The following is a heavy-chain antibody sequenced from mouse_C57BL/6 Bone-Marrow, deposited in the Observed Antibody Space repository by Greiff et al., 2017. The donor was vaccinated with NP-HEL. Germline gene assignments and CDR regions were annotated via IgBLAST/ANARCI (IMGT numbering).Heavy chain of an antibody. CDR1: GFTFSSYG. D-gene: IGHD1-1*01. V-gene: IGHV5-6*02. CDR2: ISSGGSYT. J-gene: IGHJ3*01. CDR3: ARHDESYYYGSSFAY. Sequence: DVKLVESGGDLVKPGGSLKLSCAASGFTFSSYGMSWVRQTPDKRLEWVATISSGGSYTYYPDSVKGRFTISRDNAKNTLYLQMSSLKSEDTAMYYCARHDESYYYGSSFAYWGQGTLVTVSA.